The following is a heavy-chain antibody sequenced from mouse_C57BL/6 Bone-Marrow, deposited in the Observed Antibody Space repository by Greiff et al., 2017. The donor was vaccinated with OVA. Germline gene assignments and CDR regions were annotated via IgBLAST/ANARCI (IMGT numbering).Heavy chain of an antibody. CDR3: AREGVYDYGIAD. D-gene: IGHD2-4*01. CDR2: INPYNGGT. CDR1: GYTFTDYY. V-gene: IGHV1-19*01. J-gene: IGHJ3*01. Sequence: VQLQQSGPVLVKPGASVKMSCKASGYTFTDYYMNWVKQSHGKSLEWIGVINPYNGGTSYNQKFKGKATLTVDKSTSTAYMELNSLTSEDSAGYYCAREGVYDYGIADWGQGTLVTVSA.